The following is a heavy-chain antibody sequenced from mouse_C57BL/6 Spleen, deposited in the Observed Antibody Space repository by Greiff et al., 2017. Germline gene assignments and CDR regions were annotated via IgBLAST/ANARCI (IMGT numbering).Heavy chain of an antibody. V-gene: IGHV14-4*01. Sequence: DVKLVESGAELVRPGASVKLSCTASGFNIKDDYMHWVKQRPEQGLEWIGWIDPENGDTEYASKFQGKATITADTSSNTAYLQLSSLTSEDTAVYYCTIPTLGFAYWGQGTLVTVSA. CDR3: TIPTLGFAY. CDR1: GFNIKDDY. D-gene: IGHD2-12*01. J-gene: IGHJ3*01. CDR2: IDPENGDT.